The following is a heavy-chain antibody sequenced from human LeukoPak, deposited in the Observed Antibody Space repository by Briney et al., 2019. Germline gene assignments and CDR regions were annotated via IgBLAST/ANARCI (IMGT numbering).Heavy chain of an antibody. CDR3: AAVPNANAWYWDDAFDI. J-gene: IGHJ3*02. CDR2: IVVGSGNT. D-gene: IGHD2-8*02. CDR1: GFTFTTSA. Sequence: SVKVSCKASGFTFTTSAVQWVRQARGQRLEWIGRIVVGSGNTDHAQKFQGRLTITRDISTSTAYMELSSLTSDDTAVYYRAAVPNANAWYWDDAFDIWGQGTMVTVSS. V-gene: IGHV1-58*01.